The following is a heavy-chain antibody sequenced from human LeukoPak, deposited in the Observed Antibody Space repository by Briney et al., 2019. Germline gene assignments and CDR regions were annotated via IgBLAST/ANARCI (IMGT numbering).Heavy chain of an antibody. CDR3: AELGSRKIDY. J-gene: IGHJ4*02. CDR1: GFTFSSYS. D-gene: IGHD2-2*01. V-gene: IGHV3-23*01. CDR2: ISGSGVTT. Sequence: GGSLRLSCAASGFTFSSYSMNWVRQAPGKGLEWVSAISGSGVTTYYADSVKGRFTISRDNSKNTLYLQMNSLRAEDTAVYYCAELGSRKIDYWGQGTLVTVTS.